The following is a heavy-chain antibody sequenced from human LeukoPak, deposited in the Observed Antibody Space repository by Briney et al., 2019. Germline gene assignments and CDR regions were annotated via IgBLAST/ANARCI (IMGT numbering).Heavy chain of an antibody. CDR2: ISSSGNTI. CDR3: ARVNDYGDYGDFQH. J-gene: IGHJ1*01. D-gene: IGHD4-17*01. V-gene: IGHV3-48*03. Sequence: GGSLRLSCAASGFTFSSYEMNWVRQAPGKGLEWVSYISSSGNTIYYADSVKGRFTISRDNAKNSLYLQMNSLRAEDTAVYYCARVNDYGDYGDFQHWGQGTLVTVSS. CDR1: GFTFSSYE.